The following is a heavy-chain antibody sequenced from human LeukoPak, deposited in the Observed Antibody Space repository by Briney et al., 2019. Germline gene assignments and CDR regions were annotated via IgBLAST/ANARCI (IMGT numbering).Heavy chain of an antibody. J-gene: IGHJ4*02. D-gene: IGHD6-13*01. CDR1: GGSISSYY. CDR3: ARGYSSRDRYYFDY. CDR2: IYYSGST. V-gene: IGHV4-59*01. Sequence: PSETLSLTCTVSGGSISSYYWSWIRQPPGKGLEWIGYIYYSGSTNYNPSLKSRVTISVDTSKNQFSLKLSSVTAADTAVHYCARGYSSRDRYYFDYWGQGTLVTVSS.